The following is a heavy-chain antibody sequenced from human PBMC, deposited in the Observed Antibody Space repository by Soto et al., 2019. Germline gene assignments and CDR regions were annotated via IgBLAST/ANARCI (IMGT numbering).Heavy chain of an antibody. V-gene: IGHV5-51*01. CDR2: IYPGDSDT. Sequence: PGESLKISCKGSGYTFTSYWIAWVRQMPGKGLEWMGIIYPGDSDTRYSPSFQGQVTISADKSISTAYLQWSSLKASDTAMYYCARHRAVAATRGYLDYWCQGTLVTVSS. CDR1: GYTFTSYW. J-gene: IGHJ4*02. CDR3: ARHRAVAATRGYLDY. D-gene: IGHD6-19*01.